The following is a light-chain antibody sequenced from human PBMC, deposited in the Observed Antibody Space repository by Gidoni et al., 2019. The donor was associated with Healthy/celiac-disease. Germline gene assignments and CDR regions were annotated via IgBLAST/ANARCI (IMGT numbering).Light chain of an antibody. Sequence: EMVLTQSPATLSLSPGGRATLSCSASPSVSSDLAWYQQKPGQAPRLLIYYASNRATGIPSSFSGSGSETDFTLTIRSLEPVAFAVYYCQQRCTWLTFGGGTKVEIK. V-gene: IGKV3-11*01. CDR1: PSVSSD. CDR3: QQRCTWLT. CDR2: YAS. J-gene: IGKJ4*01.